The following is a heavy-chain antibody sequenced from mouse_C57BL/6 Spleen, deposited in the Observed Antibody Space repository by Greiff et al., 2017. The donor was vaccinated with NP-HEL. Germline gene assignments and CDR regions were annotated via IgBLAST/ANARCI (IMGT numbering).Heavy chain of an antibody. D-gene: IGHD1-1*01. CDR2: INPNNGGT. CDR3: ARGYGSRGWFAY. CDR1: GYTFTDYN. J-gene: IGHJ3*01. Sequence: EVQRVESGPELVKPGASVKMSCKASGYTFTDYNMHWVKQSHGKSLEWIGYINPNNGGTSYNQKFKGKATLTVNKSSSTAYMELRSLTSEDSAVYYCARGYGSRGWFAYWGQGTLVTVSA. V-gene: IGHV1-22*01.